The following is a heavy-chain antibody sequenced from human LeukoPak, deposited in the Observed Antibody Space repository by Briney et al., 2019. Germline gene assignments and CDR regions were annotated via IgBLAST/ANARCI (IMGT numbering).Heavy chain of an antibody. J-gene: IGHJ4*02. Sequence: SETLSLTCAVYGGACSGYYWSWIRQPPGKGLEWIEEINHSGSTNYNPSLKSRVTISVYTSKNQFSLKLSSVTAADTAVYYWARRHCSSTSCYLPKYYFDYWGEGTLVTVSS. D-gene: IGHD2-2*01. V-gene: IGHV4-34*01. CDR3: ARRHCSSTSCYLPKYYFDY. CDR2: INHSGST. CDR1: GGACSGYY.